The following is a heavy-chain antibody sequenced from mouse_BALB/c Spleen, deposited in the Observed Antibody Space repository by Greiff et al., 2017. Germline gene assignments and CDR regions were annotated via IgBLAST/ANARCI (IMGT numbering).Heavy chain of an antibody. CDR1: GYTFTDYY. CDR3: IYGSSYWFAY. Sequence: EVQLQQSGPELVKPGASVKMSCKASGYTFTDYYMDWVKQSHGESFEWIGRVNPYNGGTSYNQKFKGKATLTVDKSSSTAYMELNSLTSEDSAVYYCIYGSSYWFAYWGQGTLVTVSA. J-gene: IGHJ3*01. V-gene: IGHV1-19*01. CDR2: VNPYNGGT. D-gene: IGHD1-1*01.